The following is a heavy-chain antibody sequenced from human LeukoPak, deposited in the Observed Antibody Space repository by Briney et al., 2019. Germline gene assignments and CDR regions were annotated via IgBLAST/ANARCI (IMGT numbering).Heavy chain of an antibody. V-gene: IGHV1-2*02. CDR2: INPTSGGT. CDR3: ARSQWLIDPSIDY. J-gene: IGHJ4*02. CDR1: GYTFTGYY. Sequence: ASVKVSCKASGYTFTGYYMHWVRQAPGQGLEWMGWINPTSGGTKYAQKFQGRVTMTRDTSISTAYMELSRLRSDDTAVYYCARSQWLIDPSIDYWGQGTLVTVSS. D-gene: IGHD6-19*01.